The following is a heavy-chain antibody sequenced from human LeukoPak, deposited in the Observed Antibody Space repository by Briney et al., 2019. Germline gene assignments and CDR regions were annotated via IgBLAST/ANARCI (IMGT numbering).Heavy chain of an antibody. CDR3: AKMVREFYTISYYFDY. V-gene: IGHV3-23*01. CDR2: MGGSGAGT. CDR1: GFTFSGYA. D-gene: IGHD2-8*01. Sequence: GGSLRLSCAASGFTFSGYAMNWVRQAPGKGLEWVSGMGGSGAGTYYADSVKGRFTISRDNSKNTLYLQMNSLRADDTAVYYCAKMVREFYTISYYFDYWGQGTLVTVSS. J-gene: IGHJ4*02.